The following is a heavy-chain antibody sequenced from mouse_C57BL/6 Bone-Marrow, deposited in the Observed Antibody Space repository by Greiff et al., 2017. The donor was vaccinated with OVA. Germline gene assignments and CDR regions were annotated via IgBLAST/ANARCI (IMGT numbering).Heavy chain of an antibody. Sequence: QVQLKQPGAELVKPGASVKMSCKASGYTFTSYWITWVKQRPGQGLEWIGDIYPGSGSTNYNEKFKSKATLTVDTSSSTAYMQLSSLTSEDSAVYYCARRRRTARGDYAMDYWGQGTSVTVSS. J-gene: IGHJ4*01. CDR3: ARRRRTARGDYAMDY. D-gene: IGHD3-2*01. CDR2: IYPGSGST. CDR1: GYTFTSYW. V-gene: IGHV1-55*01.